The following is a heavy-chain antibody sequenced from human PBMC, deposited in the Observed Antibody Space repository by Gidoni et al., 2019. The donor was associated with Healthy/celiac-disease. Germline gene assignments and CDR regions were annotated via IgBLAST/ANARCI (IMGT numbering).Heavy chain of an antibody. CDR3: ARSTYCSGGSCYSAFDI. J-gene: IGHJ3*02. V-gene: IGHV4-59*08. CDR2: IYYSGST. Sequence: VQLQESGPGLVKPSATLSLTCTVSGGSISSYYWSWIRQPPGKGLEWIGYIYYSGSTNYNPSLKSRVTISVDTSKNQFSLKLSSVTAADTAVYYCARSTYCSGGSCYSAFDIWGQGTMVTVSS. CDR1: GGSISSYY. D-gene: IGHD2-15*01.